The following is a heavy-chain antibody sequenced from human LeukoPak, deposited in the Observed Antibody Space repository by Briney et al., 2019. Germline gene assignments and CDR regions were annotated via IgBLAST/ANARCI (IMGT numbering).Heavy chain of an antibody. J-gene: IGHJ4*02. CDR3: ASEVLLWFGEFDY. CDR1: GFTFSSYA. Sequence: GGSLRLSCAASGFTFSSYAMSWVRQAPGKGLEWVSAISGGGGSTYYADSVKGRFTISRDNSKNSLYLQMNSLRAEDKAVYYCASEVLLWFGEFDYWGQGTLVTVSS. D-gene: IGHD3-10*01. V-gene: IGHV3-23*01. CDR2: ISGGGGST.